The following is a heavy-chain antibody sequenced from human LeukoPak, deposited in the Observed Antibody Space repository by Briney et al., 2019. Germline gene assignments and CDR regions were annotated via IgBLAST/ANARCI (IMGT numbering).Heavy chain of an antibody. CDR2: IYPNSGNT. CDR3: ARVPLWSGYYGPNYNYYYMDV. CDR1: RYTLTRYD. V-gene: IGHV1-8*01. J-gene: IGHJ6*03. Sequence: SVNDSRKASRYTLTRYDSHGVRPATAQGLAGMGWIYPNSGNTGYGQKFQGRVTMTRNTSISTAYMELSTLTSEDTAVYYCARVPLWSGYYGPNYNYYYMDVWGKGTTVTVSS. D-gene: IGHD3-3*01.